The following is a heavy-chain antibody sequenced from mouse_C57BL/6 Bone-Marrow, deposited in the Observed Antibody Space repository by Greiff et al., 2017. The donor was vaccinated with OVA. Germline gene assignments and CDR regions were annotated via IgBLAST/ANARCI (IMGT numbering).Heavy chain of an antibody. CDR3: ARSGGLTFFAY. J-gene: IGHJ3*01. Sequence: VQLVESGAELARPGASVKLSCKASGYTFTSYGISWVKQRTGQGLEWIGEIYPRSGNTYYNEKFKGKATLTADKSSSTAYMELRSLTSEDSAVYVCARSGGLTFFAYWGQGTLVTVSA. D-gene: IGHD2-4*01. CDR2: IYPRSGNT. V-gene: IGHV1-81*01. CDR1: GYTFTSYG.